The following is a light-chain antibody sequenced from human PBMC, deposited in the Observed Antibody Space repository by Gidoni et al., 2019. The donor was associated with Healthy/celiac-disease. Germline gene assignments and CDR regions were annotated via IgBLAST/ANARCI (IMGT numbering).Light chain of an antibody. CDR2: GAS. Sequence: EVVLTQYPGTLSLSPGERATISCRASQSVSSTYLAWYQQRFGQAPRLLIYGASSRAPGIPDRFSGSGSGTAFTLTISSLAPEDFAVYYCQQYGSSPTFGQGTKVEIK. CDR1: QSVSSTY. J-gene: IGKJ1*01. V-gene: IGKV3-20*01. CDR3: QQYGSSPT.